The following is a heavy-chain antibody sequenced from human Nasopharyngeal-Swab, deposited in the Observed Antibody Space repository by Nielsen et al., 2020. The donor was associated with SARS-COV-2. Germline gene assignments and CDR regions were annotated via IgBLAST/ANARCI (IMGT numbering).Heavy chain of an antibody. CDR3: ASAVTGPPY. CDR2: IYSSGSI. J-gene: IGHJ1*01. D-gene: IGHD4-11*01. V-gene: IGHV3-53*01. CDR1: GFNVSNNY. Sequence: GGSLRLSCAASGFNVSNNYMTWVRQAPGKGLEWVSIIYSSGSIYHADSVKGRFIISRDTSKNTLSLRMNSLRVEDTAVYYCASAVTGPPYWGQGTLVTVSS.